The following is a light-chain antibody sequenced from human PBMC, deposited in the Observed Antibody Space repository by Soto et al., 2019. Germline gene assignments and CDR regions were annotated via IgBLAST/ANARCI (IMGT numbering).Light chain of an antibody. Sequence: DIQMTQSPSSVSASVGDRVTITCRASQGISSRLAWNQQKPGKAPKLLIYAASSLQGGVPSRFSGSASGTDFTLTIPSLQPEDFATYYCQQANSFPRTFGQGTRLEIK. V-gene: IGKV1-12*01. CDR2: AAS. J-gene: IGKJ5*01. CDR1: QGISSR. CDR3: QQANSFPRT.